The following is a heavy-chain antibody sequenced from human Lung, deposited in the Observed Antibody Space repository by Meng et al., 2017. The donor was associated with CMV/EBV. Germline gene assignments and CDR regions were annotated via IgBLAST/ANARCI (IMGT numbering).Heavy chain of an antibody. CDR3: PRSRIEVEPDGRKIKYYNYGMDV. V-gene: IGHV1-8*01. CDR1: GYTFTTYD. J-gene: IGHJ6*02. Sequence: ASVXVSXXASGYTFTTYDINWVRQATGQGLEWMGWMNSNSGNTGYAQKFQGRVTMTRVTSRSTAYMELSGLTSDDTAVYYCPRSRIEVEPDGRKIKYYNYGMDVWGQGTXVTVSS. D-gene: IGHD2-2*01. CDR2: MNSNSGNT.